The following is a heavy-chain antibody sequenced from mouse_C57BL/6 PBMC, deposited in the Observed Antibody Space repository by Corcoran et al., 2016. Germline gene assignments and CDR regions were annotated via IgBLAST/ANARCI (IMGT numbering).Heavy chain of an antibody. D-gene: IGHD4-1*01. CDR1: GYTFTDYY. J-gene: IGHJ3*01. CDR2: INPNNGGT. V-gene: IGHV1-26*01. Sequence: EVQLQQSGPELVKPGASVKISCKASGYTFTDYYMNWVKQSHGKSLEWIGDINPNNGGTSYNQKFKGKATLTVDKSSSTTYMELRSLTSEDSAVYYCALTGAWCAYWGQGTLVTVAA. CDR3: ALTGAWCAY.